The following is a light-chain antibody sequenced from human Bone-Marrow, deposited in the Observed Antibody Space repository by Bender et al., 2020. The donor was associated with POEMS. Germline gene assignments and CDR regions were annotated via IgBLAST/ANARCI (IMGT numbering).Light chain of an antibody. CDR2: EVT. CDR1: SSDVGKYNL. J-gene: IGLJ2*01. V-gene: IGLV2-14*02. Sequence: QSALTQPASVSGSPGQSITISCTGTSSDVGKYNLVSWYQQHPGKAPKLMIFEVTKRPSGVSSRFSASKSGNTASLTISGLQAEDEADYYCSSYTFSSGEVFGGGTKLTVL. CDR3: SSYTFSSGEV.